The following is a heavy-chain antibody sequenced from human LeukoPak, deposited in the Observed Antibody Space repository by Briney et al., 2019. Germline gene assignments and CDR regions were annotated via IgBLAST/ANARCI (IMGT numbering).Heavy chain of an antibody. CDR2: INPNSGGT. V-gene: IGHV1-2*02. D-gene: IGHD5-18*01. Sequence: GASVKVSCKASGYTFTGYYMHWVRQAPGQGLEWMGWINPNSGGTNYAQKFQGRVTMTRDTSISTAYMELSRLRSDDTAVYYCARDQGYSYGTRKDYYYYYMDVWGKGTTVTISS. J-gene: IGHJ6*03. CDR1: GYTFTGYY. CDR3: ARDQGYSYGTRKDYYYYYMDV.